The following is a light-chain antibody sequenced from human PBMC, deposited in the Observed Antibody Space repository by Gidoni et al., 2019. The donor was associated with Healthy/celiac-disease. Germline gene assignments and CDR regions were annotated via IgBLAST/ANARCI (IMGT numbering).Light chain of an antibody. V-gene: IGKV3-11*01. J-gene: IGKJ5*01. CDR3: QQRSNWPIT. CDR2: DAS. Sequence: EIVLTQSPATLCLSPGERATLSCRASQSVSSYLAWYQQKPGQAPRLLIYDASNRATGIQARLSGSGSGTDFTLTISRLGPEDFAVYYCQQRSNWPITFGQGTRLEIK. CDR1: QSVSSY.